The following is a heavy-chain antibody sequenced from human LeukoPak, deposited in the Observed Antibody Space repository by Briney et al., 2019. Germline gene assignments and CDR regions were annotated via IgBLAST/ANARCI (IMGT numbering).Heavy chain of an antibody. V-gene: IGHV4-59*01. CDR3: ARALRRSYFDY. J-gene: IGHJ4*02. D-gene: IGHD4-17*01. CDR2: IYYSGST. CDR1: GGSISSYY. Sequence: SETLSLTCTVSGGSISSYYWSWIRQPPRKGLEWIGYIYYSGSTNYNPSLKSRVTISVDTSKNQFSLKLSSVTAADTAVYYCARALRRSYFDYWGQGTLVTVSS.